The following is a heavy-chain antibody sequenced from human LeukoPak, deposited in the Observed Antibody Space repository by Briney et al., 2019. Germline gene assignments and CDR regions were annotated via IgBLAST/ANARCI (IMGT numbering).Heavy chain of an antibody. V-gene: IGHV1-69*06. CDR1: GGTFSSYV. D-gene: IGHD3-10*01. Sequence: ASVKVSCKASGGTFSSYVISWVRQAPGQGLEWMGGIIPIFGTANYAQKFQGRVTITADKSTSTAYMELSSLRSEDTAVYYCARDHYYGSGREYYYYYYYMDVWGKGTTVTVSS. CDR3: ARDHYYGSGREYYYYYYYMDV. CDR2: IIPIFGTA. J-gene: IGHJ6*03.